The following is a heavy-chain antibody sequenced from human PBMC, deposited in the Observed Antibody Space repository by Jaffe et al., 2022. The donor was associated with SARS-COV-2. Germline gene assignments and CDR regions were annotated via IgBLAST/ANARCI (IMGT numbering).Heavy chain of an antibody. CDR3: ASSFPYGSGSYYNPRDY. Sequence: EVQLVESGGGLVQPGGSLRLSCAASGFTFSSYSMNWVRQAPGKGLEWVSYISSSSSTIYYADSVKGRFTISRDNAKNSLYLQMNSLRAEDTAVYYCASSFPYGSGSYYNPRDYWGQGTLVTVSS. CDR1: GFTFSSYS. V-gene: IGHV3-48*01. D-gene: IGHD3-10*01. CDR2: ISSSSSTI. J-gene: IGHJ4*02.